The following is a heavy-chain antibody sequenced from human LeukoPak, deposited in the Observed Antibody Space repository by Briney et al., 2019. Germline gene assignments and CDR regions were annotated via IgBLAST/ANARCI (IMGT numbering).Heavy chain of an antibody. Sequence: PSETLSLTCTVSGVSMSSYYWSWIRQPPGKGLEWIGSIYHSGSTYYNPSLKSRVTISVDTSKNQFSLKLSSVTAADTAVYYCARGNAWEPHDYWGQGTLVTVSS. CDR2: IYHSGST. J-gene: IGHJ4*02. D-gene: IGHD1-26*01. CDR3: ARGNAWEPHDY. CDR1: GVSMSSYY. V-gene: IGHV4-38-2*02.